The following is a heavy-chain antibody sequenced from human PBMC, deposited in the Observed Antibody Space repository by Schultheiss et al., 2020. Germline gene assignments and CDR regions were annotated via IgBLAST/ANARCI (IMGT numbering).Heavy chain of an antibody. J-gene: IGHJ5*02. Sequence: SLKISCAASGFTFDDYAMHWVRQAPGKGLEWVSGISWNSGSIGYADSVKGRFTISRDNAKNSLYLQMNSLRAEDTALYYCAKEDTGLNHWGPGTLVTVSS. V-gene: IGHV3-9*01. CDR1: GFTFDDYA. CDR2: ISWNSGSI. CDR3: AKEDTGLNH. D-gene: IGHD1-14*01.